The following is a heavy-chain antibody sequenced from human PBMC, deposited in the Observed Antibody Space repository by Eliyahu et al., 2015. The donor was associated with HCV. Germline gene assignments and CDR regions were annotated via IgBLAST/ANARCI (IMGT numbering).Heavy chain of an antibody. CDR3: ARANSVSSARADC. CDR1: XFIFSSFS. J-gene: IGHJ4*02. D-gene: IGHD5/OR15-5a*01. Sequence: EVQLVESGGGLVKPGGSLRLSCAASXFIFSSFSMHWVRQAPGKGLEGVSSISSSSAYIXQAESVKGRFTISRDNANNLLFLQMNSLRVEDTAVYYCARANSVSSARADCWGQGTLVTVSS. CDR2: ISSSSAYI. V-gene: IGHV3-21*06.